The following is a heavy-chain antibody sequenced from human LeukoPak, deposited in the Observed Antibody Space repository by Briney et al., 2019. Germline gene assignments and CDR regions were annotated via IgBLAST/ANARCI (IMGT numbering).Heavy chain of an antibody. J-gene: IGHJ4*02. CDR1: GYTFTSYY. D-gene: IGHD6-13*01. Sequence: ASVKVSCKASGYTFTSYYIHWVRQTPGQGLEWMGIINPSGGTTTYAQKFQGRVTMTRDTPTSAVYMELSSLRSEDTAVYYCARGIATAGRDYWGQGTLVTVSS. CDR3: ARGIATAGRDY. CDR2: INPSGGTT. V-gene: IGHV1-46*01.